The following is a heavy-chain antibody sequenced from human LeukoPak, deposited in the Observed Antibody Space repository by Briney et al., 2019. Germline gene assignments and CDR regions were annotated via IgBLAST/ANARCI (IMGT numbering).Heavy chain of an antibody. V-gene: IGHV4-39*01. Sequence: PSETLSLTCTVSGGSISSSSYYWGWIRQPPGKGLEWIGSIYYSGSTYYNPSLKSRVTISVDTSKNQFSLKLSSVTAADTAVYYCARQGPTTVTTDYWGQGTLVTVSS. CDR1: GGSISSSSYY. J-gene: IGHJ4*02. D-gene: IGHD4-17*01. CDR3: ARQGPTTVTTDY. CDR2: IYYSGST.